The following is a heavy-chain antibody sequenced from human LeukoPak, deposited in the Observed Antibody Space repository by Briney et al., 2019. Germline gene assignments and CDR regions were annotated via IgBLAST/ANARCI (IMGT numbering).Heavy chain of an antibody. CDR1: GFTFSSYN. Sequence: VILGGSLRLSCAASGFTFSSYNMNWVRQAPGKGLEWVSSISSSSSYIYYADSVKGRFTISRDNAKNSLYLQMNSLRAEDTAVYYCARGYSSSWYYFDYWGQGTLVTVSS. CDR3: ARGYSSSWYYFDY. D-gene: IGHD6-13*01. CDR2: ISSSSSYI. V-gene: IGHV3-21*01. J-gene: IGHJ4*02.